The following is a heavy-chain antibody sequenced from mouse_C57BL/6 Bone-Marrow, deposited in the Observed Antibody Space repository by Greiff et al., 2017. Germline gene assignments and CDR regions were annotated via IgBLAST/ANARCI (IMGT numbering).Heavy chain of an antibody. D-gene: IGHD2-5*01. CDR1: GFPLTSYG. CDR2: IWSGGST. V-gene: IGHV2-2*01. Sequence: VQLQESGPGLVQPSQSLSITCTVSGFPLTSYGVHWVRQSPGKGLEWLGVIWSGGSTDYTAAFISRLSISKDNSKSQVFFKMNSLQADDTAIYYCASPSNYFSDWGQGTLVTVSA. J-gene: IGHJ3*01. CDR3: ASPSNYFSD.